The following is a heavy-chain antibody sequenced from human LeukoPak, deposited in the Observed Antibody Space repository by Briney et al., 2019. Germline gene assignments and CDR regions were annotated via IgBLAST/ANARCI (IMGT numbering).Heavy chain of an antibody. Sequence: GASVKVSCKASGYTFTSYGISWVRQAPGQGLEWMGWISAYNGNTNYAQKFQGRVTMIIDTSTSIAYMELRSLRSDDTAVYYCATAESTSWPGFDYWGQGTLVTVSS. CDR2: ISAYNGNT. V-gene: IGHV1-18*01. CDR1: GYTFTSYG. J-gene: IGHJ4*02. CDR3: ATAESTSWPGFDY. D-gene: IGHD6-13*01.